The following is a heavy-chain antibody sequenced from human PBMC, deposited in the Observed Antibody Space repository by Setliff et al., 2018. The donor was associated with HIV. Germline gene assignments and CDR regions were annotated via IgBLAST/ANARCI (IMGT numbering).Heavy chain of an antibody. J-gene: IGHJ6*03. V-gene: IGHV4-39*01. Sequence: SETLSLTCTVSGDSTSSSIYYWGWVRQPPGKGLEWIGGIYYTGSPFYNPSLKSRVTISVDTSNNQFSLKLSSVTAADTAVYYCARGGGTSSPIDYHYYIDVWGKGTTVTVSS. CDR1: GDSTSSSIYY. D-gene: IGHD6-6*01. CDR3: ARGGGTSSPIDYHYYIDV. CDR2: IYYTGSP.